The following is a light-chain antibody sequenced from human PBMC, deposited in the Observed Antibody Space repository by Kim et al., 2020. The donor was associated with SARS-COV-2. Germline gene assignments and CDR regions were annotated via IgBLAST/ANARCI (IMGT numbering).Light chain of an antibody. Sequence: SASVGDRVTITCRASQVIRDYVNWYRQKPGRAPELIIYVASTVQVGVPSRFGGGGSGTVFSFTISSLQPEDVATYCCLQHHNHPYTFGQGTKLEI. J-gene: IGKJ2*01. CDR3: LQHHNHPYT. V-gene: IGKV1-33*01. CDR1: QVIRDY. CDR2: VAS.